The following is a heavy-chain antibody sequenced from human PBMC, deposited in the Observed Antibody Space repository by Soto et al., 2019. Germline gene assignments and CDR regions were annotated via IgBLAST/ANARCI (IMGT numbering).Heavy chain of an antibody. CDR2: ISGSGGST. CDR3: AKSAPYYDLRQDWFDP. CDR1: GFTFSSYA. J-gene: IGHJ5*02. Sequence: PGGSLRLSCAASGFTFSSYAMSWVRQAPGKGLEWVSAISGSGGSTYYADSVKGRFTISRDNSKNTLYLQMNSLRAEDTAVYYCAKSAPYYDLRQDWFDPWGQGTLVTVSS. V-gene: IGHV3-23*01. D-gene: IGHD3-22*01.